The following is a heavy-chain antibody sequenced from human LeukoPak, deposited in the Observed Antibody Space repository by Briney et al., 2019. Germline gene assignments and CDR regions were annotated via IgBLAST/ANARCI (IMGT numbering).Heavy chain of an antibody. CDR1: GFTFSSAA. D-gene: IGHD2-15*01. V-gene: IGHV3-23*01. CDR3: ARVVADNWFDP. Sequence: GGSLRLSCAASGFTFSSAAMTWVRQAPGKGLEWVSLIGSSGGSTYYADSVKGRFTISRDNSKNTLSLQMNSLRVEDTAIYYCARVVADNWFDPWGQGTLVTVSS. CDR2: IGSSGGST. J-gene: IGHJ5*02.